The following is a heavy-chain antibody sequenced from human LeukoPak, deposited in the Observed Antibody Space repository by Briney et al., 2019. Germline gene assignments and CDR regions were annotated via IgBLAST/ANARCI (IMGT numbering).Heavy chain of an antibody. CDR1: DFSFITYA. Sequence: AGGSLRLSCAGSDFSFITYAMSWVRQAPGKGLEWVSAISGSGGSTYYADSVKGRFTISRDNSKNTLYLQMNSLRAEDTAVYYCARGAWGLTGYYSPLDYWGQGTLVTVSS. D-gene: IGHD3-9*01. CDR3: ARGAWGLTGYYSPLDY. V-gene: IGHV3-23*01. CDR2: ISGSGGST. J-gene: IGHJ4*02.